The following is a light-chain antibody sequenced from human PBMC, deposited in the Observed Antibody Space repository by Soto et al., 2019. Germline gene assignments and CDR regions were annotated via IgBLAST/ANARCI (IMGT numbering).Light chain of an antibody. CDR2: TAS. CDR1: QSINSY. Sequence: IQMTQSPSSLSASVGDRVTITCRASQSINSYLNWYQHKPRKAPELLIYTASNLQSGVPSRFSGTGSGTDFILTISSLQPEDFATYYCQQTYSTPLTFGGGTKVDIK. V-gene: IGKV1-39*01. J-gene: IGKJ4*01. CDR3: QQTYSTPLT.